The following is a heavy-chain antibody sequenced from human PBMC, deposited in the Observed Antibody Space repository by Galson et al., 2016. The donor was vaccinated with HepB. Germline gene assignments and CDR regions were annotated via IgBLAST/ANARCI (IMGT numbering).Heavy chain of an antibody. CDR1: GFTFSKTS. CDR3: APRALVLSGEGRGD. D-gene: IGHD3-10*02. J-gene: IGHJ4*02. Sequence: SLRLSCAASGFTFSKTSMHWVRQAPGKGLEWLAVISDNGVNKYHSDSVKGRFTISRDNSKNTLYLQMNSLKAEDTAVYYCAPRALVLSGEGRGDWGQGTLVTVSS. V-gene: IGHV3-30*03. CDR2: ISDNGVNK.